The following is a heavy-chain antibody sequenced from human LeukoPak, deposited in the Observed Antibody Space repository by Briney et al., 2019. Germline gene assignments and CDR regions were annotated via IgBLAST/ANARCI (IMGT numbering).Heavy chain of an antibody. CDR2: IKPDGSEK. CDR1: GFTFSNYW. Sequence: GGSLRLSCAASGFTFSNYWMTWVRQAPGKGLEWVANIKPDGSEKYYVDPVKGRFTISRDNAKNSLYLQMDSLRAEDTAVYYCAREVVLLWFGESHYFDYWGQGTLVTVSS. J-gene: IGHJ4*02. D-gene: IGHD3-10*01. V-gene: IGHV3-7*01. CDR3: AREVVLLWFGESHYFDY.